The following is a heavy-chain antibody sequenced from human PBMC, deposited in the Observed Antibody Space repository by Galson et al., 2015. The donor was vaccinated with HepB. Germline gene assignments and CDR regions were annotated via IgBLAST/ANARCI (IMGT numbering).Heavy chain of an antibody. CDR1: GYLFTNYG. CDR3: ARARYSSSPPDY. V-gene: IGHV1-18*04. D-gene: IGHD6-6*01. CDR2: ISLYNGNT. J-gene: IGHJ4*02. Sequence: QSGAEVKRPGASVKVSCKASGYLFTNYGLSWVRQAPGQGLEWMGWISLYNGNTNYAQRFQGRVTMTTDTSTSTAYMELRSLRSDDTAVYYCARARYSSSPPDYWGQGTLVTVSS.